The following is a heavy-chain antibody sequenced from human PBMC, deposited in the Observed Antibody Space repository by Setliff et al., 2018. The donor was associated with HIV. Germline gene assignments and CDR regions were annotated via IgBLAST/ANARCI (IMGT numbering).Heavy chain of an antibody. D-gene: IGHD6-19*01. CDR2: ISGSGDST. Sequence: PGGSLPLSCAVSGFTFRNYIMTWVRQAPGKGLEWVSAISGSGDSTYYSDSVKGRFTISRDNSKNTLYLQMNGLRGEDTAVYYCAKDVIGTVADWFDTWGHGMLVTVSS. V-gene: IGHV3-23*01. J-gene: IGHJ5*01. CDR1: GFTFRNYI. CDR3: AKDVIGTVADWFDT.